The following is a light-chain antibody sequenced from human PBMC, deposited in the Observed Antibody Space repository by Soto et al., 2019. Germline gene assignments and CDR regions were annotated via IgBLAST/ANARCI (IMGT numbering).Light chain of an antibody. Sequence: SYELTQPPSVSVAPGKTARITCGGKNIGTKSVHWYQQKPGQAPVLVIFYDSDRPSGIPERFSGSNSGNTATLTISRVEAGDEADYYCQVWDNSSEHVVFGGGTKVTVL. CDR1: NIGTKS. CDR3: QVWDNSSEHVV. J-gene: IGLJ2*01. V-gene: IGLV3-21*04. CDR2: YDS.